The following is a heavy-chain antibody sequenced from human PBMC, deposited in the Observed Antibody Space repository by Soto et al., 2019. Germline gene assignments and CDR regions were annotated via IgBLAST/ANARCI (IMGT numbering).Heavy chain of an antibody. Sequence: HPGGSLRLSCAASGFTFSSYAMNWVRQAPGKGLEWVSAISGSGGSTYYADSVKGRFTISRDNSKNTLYLQMNSLRAEDTAVYYCAKDAVEGPYDSSGYPDYWGQGTLVTVSS. CDR2: ISGSGGST. CDR1: GFTFSSYA. V-gene: IGHV3-23*01. D-gene: IGHD3-22*01. CDR3: AKDAVEGPYDSSGYPDY. J-gene: IGHJ4*02.